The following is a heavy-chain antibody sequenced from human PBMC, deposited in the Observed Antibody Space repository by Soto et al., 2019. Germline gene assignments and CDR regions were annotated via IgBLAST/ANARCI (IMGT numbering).Heavy chain of an antibody. CDR3: ARAIWGSYRYRFEY. CDR2: FYYSGST. Sequence: SETLSLTCTVSGGSISSSSYYWGWIRQPPGKGLEWIGSFYYSGSTYFNPSLKSRVTTSVDTSKNQFSLRLSSVTAADTAVYYCARAIWGSYRYRFEYWGQGTLVTVST. V-gene: IGHV4-39*01. J-gene: IGHJ4*02. CDR1: GGSISSSSYY. D-gene: IGHD3-16*02.